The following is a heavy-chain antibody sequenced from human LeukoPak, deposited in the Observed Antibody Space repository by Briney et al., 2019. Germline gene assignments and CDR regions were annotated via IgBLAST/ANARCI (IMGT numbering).Heavy chain of an antibody. CDR2: ISSSSSYI. D-gene: IGHD6-6*01. Sequence: GGSLRLSCAASRFTFSSYSMNWVRQAPGKGLEWVSSISSSSSYIYYADSVKGRLTISRDNAKNSLYLQMNSLRAEDTAVYYCARDASSSFYYYGMDVWGQGTTVTVSS. J-gene: IGHJ6*02. CDR1: RFTFSSYS. V-gene: IGHV3-21*01. CDR3: ARDASSSFYYYGMDV.